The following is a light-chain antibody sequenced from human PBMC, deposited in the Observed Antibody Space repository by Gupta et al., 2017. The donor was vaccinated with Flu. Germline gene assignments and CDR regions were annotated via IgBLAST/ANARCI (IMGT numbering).Light chain of an antibody. CDR2: GAS. V-gene: IGKV1-39*01. J-gene: IGKJ2*03. CDR1: QSISTF. Sequence: DIQMTPSPSSLSAPVGDRVTITCRASQSISTFLNWYQQRPGKAPKFLIYGASTLQSGVPSRFSGSGSGTDFTLTISSLQPEDSATYYCQQSYSTPYSFGQGTQLEIK. CDR3: QQSYSTPYS.